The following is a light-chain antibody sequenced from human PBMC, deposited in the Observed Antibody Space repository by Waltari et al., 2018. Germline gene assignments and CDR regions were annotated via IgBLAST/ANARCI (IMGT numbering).Light chain of an antibody. CDR2: SAS. J-gene: IGKJ2*01. CDR1: QSIGDN. Sequence: EIVVTQSPATLSVSPGERATLYCRASQSIGDNLAWYQQKPGQPPRLLIYSASRRLPGVPDRFSGSGSGTDFTRTISSLQSEDFAVYYCQQCNDWPPYTFGRGTKLEI. CDR3: QQCNDWPPYT. V-gene: IGKV3-15*01.